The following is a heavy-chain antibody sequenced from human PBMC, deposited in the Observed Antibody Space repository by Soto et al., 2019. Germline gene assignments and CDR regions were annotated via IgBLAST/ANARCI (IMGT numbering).Heavy chain of an antibody. CDR3: ARDPFNYDFWSGLDYFDY. CDR1: GYTFTSYG. CDR2: ISAYNGNT. D-gene: IGHD3-3*01. J-gene: IGHJ4*02. V-gene: IGHV1-18*04. Sequence: ASVKVSCKASGYTFTSYGISWVRQAPGQGLEWMGWISAYNGNTNYAQKLQGRVTMTTDTSTSTAYMELRSLRSDDTAVYYCARDPFNYDFWSGLDYFDYWGQGNLVTVSS.